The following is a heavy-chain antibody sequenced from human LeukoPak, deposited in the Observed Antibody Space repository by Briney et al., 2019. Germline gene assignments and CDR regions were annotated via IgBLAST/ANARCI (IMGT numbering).Heavy chain of an antibody. CDR1: GFTFSDHY. CDR3: ARGASSPRPPYYHGFDV. J-gene: IGHJ6*02. CDR2: IRDKAHSYTT. Sequence: GGSLRLSCVASGFTFSDHYMDWVRQAPGKGLEWVGRIRDKAHSYTTEYAASVKGRYTVSRDDSKSSLYLQVNSLNTEDTAVYYCARGASSPRPPYYHGFDVWGQGTTVTVSS. D-gene: IGHD2-2*01. V-gene: IGHV3-72*01.